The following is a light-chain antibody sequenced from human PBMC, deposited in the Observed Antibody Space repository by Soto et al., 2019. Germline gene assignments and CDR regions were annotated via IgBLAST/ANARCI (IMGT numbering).Light chain of an antibody. V-gene: IGLV2-14*01. CDR2: DVS. CDR1: SNDIGGYNF. CDR3: SSYRSITTSYV. Sequence: QPASVSGSPGQSITISCTGTSNDIGGYNFVSWYQQHPGKAPKLIIYDVSDRPSGVSNRFSGSKSGNTASLTISGLQAEDEADYCCSSYRSITTSYVFGTGTKVTVL. J-gene: IGLJ1*01.